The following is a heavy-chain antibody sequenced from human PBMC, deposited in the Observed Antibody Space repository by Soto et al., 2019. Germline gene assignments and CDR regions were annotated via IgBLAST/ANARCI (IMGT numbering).Heavy chain of an antibody. Sequence: EVQLVESGGGLVQPGGSLRLSWAASGFTISSYDMHWVRQATGKGLEWVSAIGTAGDTYYPGSVKGRFTISRENAKNSLYLQMNSLRAGDTAVYYCARGRMWLRHNDAFDICGQGTMVTVSS. J-gene: IGHJ3*02. CDR1: GFTISSYD. CDR3: ARGRMWLRHNDAFDI. V-gene: IGHV3-13*01. D-gene: IGHD5-12*01. CDR2: IGTAGDT.